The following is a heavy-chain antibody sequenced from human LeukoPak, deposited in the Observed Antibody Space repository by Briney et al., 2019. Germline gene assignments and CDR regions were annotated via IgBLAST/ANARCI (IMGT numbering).Heavy chain of an antibody. CDR1: GFTFDDYA. Sequence: GRSLRLSCAASGFTFDDYAMHWVRQAPGKGLEWVSGINWNSDRIGYADSVKGRFTISRDDAKKSLYLQMSSLRAEDTALYYCTKGNSGYYSPFDYWGQGTLVAVSS. J-gene: IGHJ4*02. CDR3: TKGNSGYYSPFDY. V-gene: IGHV3-9*01. CDR2: INWNSDRI. D-gene: IGHD3-22*01.